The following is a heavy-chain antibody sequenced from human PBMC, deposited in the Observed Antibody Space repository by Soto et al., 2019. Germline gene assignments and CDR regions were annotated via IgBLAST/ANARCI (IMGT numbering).Heavy chain of an antibody. CDR1: GGSIINHY. CDR3: ARANWYSEY. J-gene: IGHJ4*02. CDR2: IYYSGST. Sequence: QVQLQESGPGLVKPSETLSLTCTVSGGSIINHYWSWIRQPPGKGLEWIGYIYYSGSTNYNPSLKSRVTKSVVTSKNQFSLNLTSLTAADTAIYYCARANWYSEYWGQGTLVTVSS. D-gene: IGHD7-27*01. V-gene: IGHV4-59*11.